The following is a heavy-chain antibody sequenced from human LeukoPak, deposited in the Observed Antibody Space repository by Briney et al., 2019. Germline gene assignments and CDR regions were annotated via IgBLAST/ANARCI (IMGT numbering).Heavy chain of an antibody. J-gene: IGHJ5*02. Sequence: GGSLRLSCAASGFTFSGHNMNWVRQAPGKGLEWISFVSISSGTIYYADSVKGRFTISRDNAKNTLYLQMNSLRAEDTAVYYCARDIRYGDYAGWFDPWGQGTLVTVSS. D-gene: IGHD4-17*01. CDR1: GFTFSGHN. CDR2: VSISSGTI. V-gene: IGHV3-48*04. CDR3: ARDIRYGDYAGWFDP.